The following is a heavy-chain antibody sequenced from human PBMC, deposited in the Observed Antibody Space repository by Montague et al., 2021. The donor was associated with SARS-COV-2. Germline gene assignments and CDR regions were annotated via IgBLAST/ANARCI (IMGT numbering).Heavy chain of an antibody. V-gene: IGHV4-39*01. J-gene: IGHJ4*02. Sequence: SQTLSLTCTVSGGSISSSSYYWGWIRQPPGKGLEWIGSIYYSGSTYYNPSLKSRVTISVDTSKNQFSLKLSSVTAADTAVYYCARLSLAAARRADYWGQGTPVTVSS. CDR2: IYYSGST. CDR3: ARLSLAAARRADY. CDR1: GGSISSSSYY. D-gene: IGHD6-13*01.